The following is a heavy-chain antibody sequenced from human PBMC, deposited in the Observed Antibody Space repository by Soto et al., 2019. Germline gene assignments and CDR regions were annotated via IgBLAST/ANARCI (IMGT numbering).Heavy chain of an antibody. J-gene: IGHJ4*02. V-gene: IGHV4-4*07. CDR3: ARALSSAAGLYFDF. D-gene: IGHD6-13*01. CDR2: IHTTDGT. CDR1: GGSISSYY. Sequence: SETLSLTCTVSGGSISSYYWSWIRQPAGKGMEWIGRIHTTDGTNYNPSLKSRVTMSIDTSNNQFSLKLSSLTAADTAVYYCARALSSAAGLYFDFWGQGTLVTVSS.